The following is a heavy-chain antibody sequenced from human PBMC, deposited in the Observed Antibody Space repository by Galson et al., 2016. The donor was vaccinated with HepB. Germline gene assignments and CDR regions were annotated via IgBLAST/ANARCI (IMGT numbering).Heavy chain of an antibody. V-gene: IGHV4-38-2*01. CDR1: GRSISSGYY. J-gene: IGHJ4*02. CDR3: AKIRGSSWRGGFDS. Sequence: SETLSLTCFVSGRSISSGYYWDWIRQPPGKGLEWIGSTHHTGNTYYNPSLKSRVTISVDTSRNQFSLRLSFVTAADTALYYCAKIRGSSWRGGFDSWGQGTLVAVSS. CDR2: THHTGNT. D-gene: IGHD6-13*01.